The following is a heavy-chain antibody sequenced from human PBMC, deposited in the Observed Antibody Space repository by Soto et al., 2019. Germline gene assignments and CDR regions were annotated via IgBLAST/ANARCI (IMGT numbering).Heavy chain of an antibody. CDR3: ARFYYDSSGYLPSPYYYYYGMDV. D-gene: IGHD3-22*01. Sequence: SVKVSCKASGGTFSSYAISWVRQAPGQGLEWMGGIIPIFGTANYARKFQGRVTITADESTSTAYMELSSLRSEDTAVYYCARFYYDSSGYLPSPYYYYYGMDVWGQGTTVTVSS. CDR2: IIPIFGTA. J-gene: IGHJ6*02. V-gene: IGHV1-69*13. CDR1: GGTFSSYA.